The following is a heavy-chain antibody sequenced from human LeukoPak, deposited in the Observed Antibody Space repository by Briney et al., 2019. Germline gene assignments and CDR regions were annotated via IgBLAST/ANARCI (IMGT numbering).Heavy chain of an antibody. J-gene: IGHJ3*02. CDR2: IYPDDSDV. CDR1: GYNFNVYW. Sequence: GESLKISCKGSGYNFNVYWIAWVRQMPGKGLEWVGIIYPDDSDVRYSPSFQGQVTISADMSISTAYLQWSSLKASDTAMYYCAGTSRTKDAFDIWGQGTMVTVSS. V-gene: IGHV5-51*01. D-gene: IGHD1-1*01. CDR3: AGTSRTKDAFDI.